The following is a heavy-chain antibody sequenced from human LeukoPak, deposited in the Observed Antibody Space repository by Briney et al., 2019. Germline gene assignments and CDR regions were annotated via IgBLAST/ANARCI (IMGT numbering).Heavy chain of an antibody. Sequence: ASVKVSCKASGYTFTSYGISWVRQAPGQGLEWMGGIIPIFGTANYAQKFQGRVTITADESTSTAYMELSSLRSEDTAVYYCARSILTGYYTFDYWGQGTLVTVSS. CDR2: IIPIFGTA. CDR1: GYTFTSYG. D-gene: IGHD3-9*01. J-gene: IGHJ4*02. CDR3: ARSILTGYYTFDY. V-gene: IGHV1-69*13.